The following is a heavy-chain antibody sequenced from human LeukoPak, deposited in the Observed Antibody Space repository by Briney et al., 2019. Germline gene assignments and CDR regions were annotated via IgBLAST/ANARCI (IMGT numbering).Heavy chain of an antibody. CDR1: GASIRSSY. CDR3: ARLDGSGYEMGGTWFDP. CDR2: IYYTGST. V-gene: IGHV4-59*08. J-gene: IGHJ5*02. Sequence: KPSETLSLTCTVSGASIRSSYWSWLRQPPGKGLEWIGYIYYTGSTNSNPSLKSRVTVSVDTSKNQFSLKLNSMTAADTAVYYCARLDGSGYEMGGTWFDPWGQGTLVTVSS. D-gene: IGHD3-3*01.